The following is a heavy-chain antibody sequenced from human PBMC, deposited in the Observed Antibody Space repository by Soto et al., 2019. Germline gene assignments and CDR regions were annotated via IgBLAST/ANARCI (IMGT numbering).Heavy chain of an antibody. Sequence: PSETLSLTCTVSGGSISSYYWSWIRQPPGKGLEWIGYIYYSGSTNYNPSLKSRVTISVDTSKNQFSLKLSSVTAADTAVYYCARSGGEVVVITPASSKHWGKGTRVTVS. J-gene: IGHJ1*01. CDR1: GGSISSYY. CDR2: IYYSGST. D-gene: IGHD3-22*01. V-gene: IGHV4-59*01. CDR3: ARSGGEVVVITPASSKH.